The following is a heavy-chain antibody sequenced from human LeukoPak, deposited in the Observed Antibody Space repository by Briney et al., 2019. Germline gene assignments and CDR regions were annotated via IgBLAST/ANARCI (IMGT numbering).Heavy chain of an antibody. V-gene: IGHV1-46*01. CDR3: ARPSGLVVVAAAQCFQH. D-gene: IGHD2-15*01. Sequence: ASVTVSCKASGYTFTSYYMHWVRQAPAQGLEWMGLINPSGGSTSYAQKFQGRVTMTRDTSTSTVYMELSSLRSEDTAVYYCARPSGLVVVAAAQCFQHWGQGTLVTVSS. CDR1: GYTFTSYY. CDR2: INPSGGST. J-gene: IGHJ1*01.